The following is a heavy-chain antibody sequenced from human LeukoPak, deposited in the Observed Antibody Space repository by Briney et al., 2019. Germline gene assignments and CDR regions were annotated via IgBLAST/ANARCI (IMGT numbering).Heavy chain of an antibody. CDR3: ARNLWFGESSDAFDM. Sequence: ASVKVSCKTSGYTFTGYYMHWVRQAPGQGLEWMGWINPNSGGTNYAQKFQGRVTMTRDTSISTAYMELSRLRSDDTAVYYCARNLWFGESSDAFDMWGQGTMVTVSS. J-gene: IGHJ3*02. V-gene: IGHV1-2*02. D-gene: IGHD3-10*01. CDR1: GYTFTGYY. CDR2: INPNSGGT.